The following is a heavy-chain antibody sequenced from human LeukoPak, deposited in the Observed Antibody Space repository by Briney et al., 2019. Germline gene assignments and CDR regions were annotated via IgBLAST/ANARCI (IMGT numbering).Heavy chain of an antibody. CDR1: GGSISIYD. J-gene: IGHJ6*03. V-gene: IGHV4-59*01. CDR2: IYYSGST. D-gene: IGHD3-10*01. CDR3: ARGNYYGSGSYDYYYYYYMDV. Sequence: SETLSLTCSVSGGSISIYDWGWIRPRPGKGLERIGYIYYSGSTNYNPSLKSRVTISVDTSKNQFSLKLSSVTAADTAVYYCARGNYYGSGSYDYYYYYYMDVWGKGTTVTISS.